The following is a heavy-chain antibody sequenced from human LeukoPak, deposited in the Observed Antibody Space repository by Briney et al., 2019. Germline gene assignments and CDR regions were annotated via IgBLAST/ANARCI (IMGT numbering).Heavy chain of an antibody. D-gene: IGHD6-13*01. CDR1: GGTFSSYA. J-gene: IGHJ4*02. CDR2: IIPIFGTA. V-gene: IGHV1-69*05. Sequence: GASVKVSCKASGGTFSSYAISWVRQAPGQGLEWMGGIIPIFGTANYAQKFQGRVTITTDESTSTAYMELSSLRSEDTAVYYCAGGIAAADFDYWGQGTLVTVSS. CDR3: AGGIAAADFDY.